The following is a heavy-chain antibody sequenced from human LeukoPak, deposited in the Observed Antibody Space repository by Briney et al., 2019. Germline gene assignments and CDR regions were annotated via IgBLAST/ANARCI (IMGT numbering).Heavy chain of an antibody. D-gene: IGHD3-16*01. Sequence: SETLSLTCTVSGAPFTSSDYYWGWIRQPPGKGLEWIGSIYYSGSTYYNPSLKSRVTISVDTSKNQFSLKLSSVTAADTAVYYCARGGPYDSVHYWGQGTLVTVSS. J-gene: IGHJ4*02. CDR1: GAPFTSSDYY. CDR3: ARGGPYDSVHY. CDR2: IYYSGST. V-gene: IGHV4-39*07.